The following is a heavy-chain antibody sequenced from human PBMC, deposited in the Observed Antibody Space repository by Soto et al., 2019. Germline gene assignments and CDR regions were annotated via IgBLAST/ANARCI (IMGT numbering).Heavy chain of an antibody. CDR2: ISAYNTNT. V-gene: IGHV1-18*01. J-gene: IGHJ4*02. CDR3: SRYTPPTGY. D-gene: IGHD2-2*02. CDR1: GYTFTSYH. Sequence: QVQLVQSGAEVKKPGASVKVSCKTSGYTFTSYHISWVRQAPGQGLEWMGWISAYNTNTNYAQKFQGRVTMTTDTLRSRGYMELRSLISDDTAVYYCSRYTPPTGYWCQGTLATVSS.